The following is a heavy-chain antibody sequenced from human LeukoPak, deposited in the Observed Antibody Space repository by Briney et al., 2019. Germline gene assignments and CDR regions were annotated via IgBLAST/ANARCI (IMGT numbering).Heavy chain of an antibody. CDR1: GFTFSSYA. D-gene: IGHD2-15*01. CDR2: IYSGGST. CDR3: ARVGYCSGGSCQDIYYYYYGMDV. J-gene: IGHJ6*02. V-gene: IGHV3-53*01. Sequence: PGGSLRLSCAASGFTFSSYAMHWVRQAPGKGLEWVSVIYSGGSTYYADSVKGRFTISRDNSKNTLYLQMNSLRAEDTAVYYCARVGYCSGGSCQDIYYYYYGMDVWGQGTTVTVSS.